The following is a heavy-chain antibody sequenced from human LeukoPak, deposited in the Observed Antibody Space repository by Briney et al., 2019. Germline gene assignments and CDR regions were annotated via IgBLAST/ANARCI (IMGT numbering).Heavy chain of an antibody. V-gene: IGHV4-4*07. CDR1: GGSISSYY. D-gene: IGHD3-22*01. J-gene: IGHJ4*02. Sequence: SETLSLTCTVSGGSISSYYWSWIRQPAGKGLEWIGRIYTSGSTNYNPSLKSRVTMSVDTSKNQFSLKLRSVTAADTAEYYCARVTGYMIEDYFDYWGQGTLVTVSS. CDR3: ARVTGYMIEDYFDY. CDR2: IYTSGST.